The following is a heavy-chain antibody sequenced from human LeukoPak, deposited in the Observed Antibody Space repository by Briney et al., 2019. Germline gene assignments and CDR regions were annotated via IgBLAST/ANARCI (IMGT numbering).Heavy chain of an antibody. CDR1: GFTVSSNS. J-gene: IGHJ6*03. V-gene: IGHV3-53*01. Sequence: GGSLRLSCTVSGFTVSSNSWSWVRQAPGKGLEWVSFIDSGGNTHYSDSVKGRFTISRDNSKNTLYLQMNSLRAEDTAIYICAKDGGTYPYFLDVWGKGTTVIVSS. CDR3: AKDGGTYPYFLDV. CDR2: IDSGGNT. D-gene: IGHD1-26*01.